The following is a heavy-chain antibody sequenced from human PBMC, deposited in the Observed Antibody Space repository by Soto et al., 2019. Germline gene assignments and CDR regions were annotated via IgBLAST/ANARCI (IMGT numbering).Heavy chain of an antibody. CDR1: GYSFTNYG. D-gene: IGHD1-1*01. V-gene: IGHV1-18*01. J-gene: IGHJ4*02. CDR3: ARANTWGTGRGGTH. Sequence: QIHLEQSRIEMKEPGTSLKLSCATSGYSFTNYGISWVRQAPGQGLEWMGWISGYNGNTKYALSFNDRVVMTADKFPSTGDLEVRNLRSHDTGVYYCARANTWGTGRGGTHWGQGTQVTVSS. CDR2: ISGYNGNT.